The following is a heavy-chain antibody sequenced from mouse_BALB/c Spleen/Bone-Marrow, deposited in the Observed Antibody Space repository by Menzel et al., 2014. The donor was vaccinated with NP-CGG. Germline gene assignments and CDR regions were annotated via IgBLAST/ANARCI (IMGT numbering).Heavy chain of an antibody. CDR2: IYPGNSDT. D-gene: IGHD3-1*01. CDR1: GYTFSNYW. J-gene: IGHJ2*01. CDR3: TTLARSAFDY. V-gene: IGHV1-5*01. Sequence: VHVKQSGTVLARPGAAVKMSCKASGYTFSNYWMHWVKQRPGQGLEWIGTIYPGNSDTTYNQKFEGKAKLTAVTSTSPAYIELSSLTNEGSALYYSTTLARSAFDYWGQGTPLTVSS.